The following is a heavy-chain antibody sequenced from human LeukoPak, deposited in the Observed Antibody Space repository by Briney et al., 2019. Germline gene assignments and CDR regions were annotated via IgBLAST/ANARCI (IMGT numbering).Heavy chain of an antibody. CDR3: AREFFLHYFDY. Sequence: GGSLRLSCAASGFTFSTYAMSWVRQAPGKGLEWVSAISGSGGSTYYADSVKGRFTISRDNAKNSLYLQMNSLRAEDTAVYYCAREFFLHYFDYWGQGTLVTVSS. CDR2: ISGSGGST. D-gene: IGHD2/OR15-2a*01. V-gene: IGHV3-23*01. CDR1: GFTFSTYA. J-gene: IGHJ4*02.